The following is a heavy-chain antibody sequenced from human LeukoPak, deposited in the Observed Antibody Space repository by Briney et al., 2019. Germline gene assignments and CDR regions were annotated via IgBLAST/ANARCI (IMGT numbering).Heavy chain of an antibody. V-gene: IGHV3-23*01. CDR1: GFTFSTYA. CDR3: AKSETIMTAVMTG. J-gene: IGHJ4*02. CDR2: ISGTSGST. Sequence: GGSLRLSCAASGFTFSTYAMNWVRQAPGTGLEWVSTISGTSGSTYYADSVKGRFTISRDNSKNTLYLQMNSLRAEDTAVYYCAKSETIMTAVMTGWGQGTLVTVSS. D-gene: IGHD4-17*01.